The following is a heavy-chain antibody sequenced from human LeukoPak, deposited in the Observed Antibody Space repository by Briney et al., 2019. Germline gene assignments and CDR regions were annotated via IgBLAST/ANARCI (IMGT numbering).Heavy chain of an antibody. V-gene: IGHV5-51*01. CDR3: ARHVSPAVGYGMDG. J-gene: IGHJ6*04. Sequence: GESLQISCKGSAYSFTSYWIGWVRQMPGKGLEGMGTILSCDSDTKYSPSFQGQVTISADKSINTPYLQWSSLKASDTDMYYCARHVSPAVGYGMDGWGEGTTVIVCS. CDR1: AYSFTSYW. D-gene: IGHD2-15*01. CDR2: ILSCDSDT.